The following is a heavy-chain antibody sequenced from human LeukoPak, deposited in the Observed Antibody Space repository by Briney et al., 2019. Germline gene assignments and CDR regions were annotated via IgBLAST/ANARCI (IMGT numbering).Heavy chain of an antibody. Sequence: GASLRLSCAASGFTFSSYAMSWVRQAPGKGLEWVSGISGSGGSTYYADAVKGRFTISRDNSKNTLSLQMNSLRVEDTAVYYCAKDLWSGGSCCDAFDIWGQGTMVTVSS. J-gene: IGHJ3*02. D-gene: IGHD2-15*01. CDR2: ISGSGGST. CDR1: GFTFSSYA. V-gene: IGHV3-23*01. CDR3: AKDLWSGGSCCDAFDI.